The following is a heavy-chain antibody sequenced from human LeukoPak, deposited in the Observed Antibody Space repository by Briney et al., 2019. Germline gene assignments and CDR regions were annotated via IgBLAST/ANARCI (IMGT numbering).Heavy chain of an antibody. D-gene: IGHD4-23*01. CDR2: ISYDGSNK. J-gene: IGHJ4*02. CDR3: ARDPWLRWPENYFDY. CDR1: GFTFSSYA. V-gene: IGHV3-30*04. Sequence: GGFLRLSCAASGFTFSSYAMHWVRQAPGKGLEWVAVISYDGSNKYYADSVKGRFTISRDNSKNTLYLQMNSLRAEDTAVYYCARDPWLRWPENYFDYWGQGTLVTVSS.